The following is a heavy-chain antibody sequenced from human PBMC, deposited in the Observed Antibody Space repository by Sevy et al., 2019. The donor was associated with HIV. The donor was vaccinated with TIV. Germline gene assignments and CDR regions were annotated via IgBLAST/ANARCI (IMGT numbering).Heavy chain of an antibody. V-gene: IGHV3-23*01. Sequence: GGSLRLSCAASGFTFSSYAMSWVRQAPGKGLEWVSAISGSGGSTYYADSVKGRFTISRDNSKNTLYLQMNSLRAEDTAVYYCAKHPKRYSYGPGLYYFDYWGQGTLVTVSS. CDR2: ISGSGGST. J-gene: IGHJ4*02. CDR1: GFTFSSYA. D-gene: IGHD5-18*01. CDR3: AKHPKRYSYGPGLYYFDY.